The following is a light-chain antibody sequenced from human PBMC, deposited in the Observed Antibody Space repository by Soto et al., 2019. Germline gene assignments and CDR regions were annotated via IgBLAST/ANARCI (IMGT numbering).Light chain of an antibody. J-gene: IGLJ1*01. V-gene: IGLV1-40*01. CDR3: QSYDSSLTTFV. Sequence: VLTQPPSVSGAPGQRVAISCTGSSSNIGAEYDVHWYQQLPGTAPKRLIYGDNNRPSGVPDRFSGSKSGTSASLAITGLQPEDEADYYCQSYDSSLTTFVFGTGTKLTVL. CDR1: SSNIGAEYD. CDR2: GDN.